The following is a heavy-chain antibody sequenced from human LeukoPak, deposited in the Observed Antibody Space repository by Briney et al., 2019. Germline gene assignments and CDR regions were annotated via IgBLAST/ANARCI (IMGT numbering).Heavy chain of an antibody. CDR1: GGSFSGYY. V-gene: IGHV4-34*01. CDR2: INHSGST. J-gene: IGHJ4*02. Sequence: SETLSLTCAVYGGSFSGYYWSWIRQPPGKGLEWIGEINHSGSTNYNPSLKSRVTISLDTSKNQFSLKLSSVTAADTAVYYCARLGARVAAAGRFDYWGQGTLVTVSS. D-gene: IGHD6-13*01. CDR3: ARLGARVAAAGRFDY.